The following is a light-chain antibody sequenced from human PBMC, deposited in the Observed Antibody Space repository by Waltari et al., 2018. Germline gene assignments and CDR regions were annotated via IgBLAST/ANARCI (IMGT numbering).Light chain of an antibody. V-gene: IGKV3-11*01. CDR3: QLHSDLPLGIT. CDR1: QSVNNY. Sequence: EIVLTQSPDTLSLSPGERATLSCRASQSVNNYLAWYQQKPGQAPRLLVYDASNRATGIPARFSGSGSGTDFTLTISSLEPEDFAVYYCQLHSDLPLGITFGQGTRLEIK. J-gene: IGKJ5*01. CDR2: DAS.